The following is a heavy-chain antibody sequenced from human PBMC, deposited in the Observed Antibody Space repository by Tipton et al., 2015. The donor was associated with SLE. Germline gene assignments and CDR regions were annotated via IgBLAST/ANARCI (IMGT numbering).Heavy chain of an antibody. D-gene: IGHD3-10*01. CDR1: GGSISSYY. Sequence: TLSLTCTVSGGSISSYYWSWIRQPPGKGLEWIGYIYYSGSTNYNPSLKSRVTISVDTSKNQFSLKLSSVTAADTAVYYCARETGLLWFGELFPAGMDVWGQGTTVTVSS. V-gene: IGHV4-59*01. CDR3: ARETGLLWFGELFPAGMDV. CDR2: IYYSGST. J-gene: IGHJ6*02.